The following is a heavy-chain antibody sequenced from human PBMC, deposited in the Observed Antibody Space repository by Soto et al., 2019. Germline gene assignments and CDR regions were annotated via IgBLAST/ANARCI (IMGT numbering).Heavy chain of an antibody. CDR3: ARGVAAAGGGLDP. CDR1: GGTFSSYT. D-gene: IGHD6-13*01. J-gene: IGHJ5*02. V-gene: IGHV1-69*02. CDR2: IIPILGIA. Sequence: QVQLVQSGAEVKKPGSSVKVSCKASGGTFSSYTISWVRQAPGQGLEWMGRIIPILGIANYAQKFQGRVTTTVDXXTSTAYMELSSLRSEDTAVYYCARGVAAAGGGLDPWGQGTLVTVSS.